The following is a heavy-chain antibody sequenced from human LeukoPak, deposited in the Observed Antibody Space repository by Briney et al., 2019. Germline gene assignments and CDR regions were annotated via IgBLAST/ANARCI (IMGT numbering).Heavy chain of an antibody. J-gene: IGHJ2*01. Sequence: KPGGSLRLSCAASGFTFSDYYMSWIRPAPAKGLEWVSYISNSGSTIYYADSMKGRFTISRDNAKNSLYLQMNGLRAEDTAVYYCTRAPSYHTDNWYFDVWGRGTLVTVSS. CDR2: ISNSGSTI. CDR3: TRAPSYHTDNWYFDV. D-gene: IGHD2-2*01. CDR1: GFTFSDYY. V-gene: IGHV3-11*04.